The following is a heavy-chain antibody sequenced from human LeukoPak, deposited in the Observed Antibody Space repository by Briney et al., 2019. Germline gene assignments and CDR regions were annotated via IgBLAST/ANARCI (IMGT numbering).Heavy chain of an antibody. CDR2: IYYSGST. CDR3: ASENWNYIYFDS. Sequence: SETLSLTYTVSGGPINNYYWICIRQTPGKRLDWIGYIYYSGSTKYNPSLKSRVTISVDTSKNQFSLKLISVTAADTAVYYCASENWNYIYFDSWGQGTLVTVSS. J-gene: IGHJ4*02. D-gene: IGHD1-7*01. CDR1: GGPINNYY. V-gene: IGHV4-59*01.